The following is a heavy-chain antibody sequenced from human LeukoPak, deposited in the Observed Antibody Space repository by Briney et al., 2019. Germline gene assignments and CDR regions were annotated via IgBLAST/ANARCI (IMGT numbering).Heavy chain of an antibody. J-gene: IGHJ5*02. Sequence: SETLSLTRAVYGGSFSGYYWSWIRQPPGKGLEWIGEINHSGSTNYNPSLKSRVTISVDTSKNQFSLKLSSVTAADTAVYYCARGRVPNRLPRNWFDPWGQGTLVTVSS. V-gene: IGHV4-34*01. CDR2: INHSGST. CDR1: GGSFSGYY. D-gene: IGHD4-11*01. CDR3: ARGRVPNRLPRNWFDP.